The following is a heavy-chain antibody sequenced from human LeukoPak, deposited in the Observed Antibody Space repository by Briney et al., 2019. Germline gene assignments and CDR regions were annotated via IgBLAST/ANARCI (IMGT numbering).Heavy chain of an antibody. CDR3: ARRGAVAGTFDY. D-gene: IGHD6-19*01. J-gene: IGHJ4*02. V-gene: IGHV3-74*03. Sequence: GGSLRLSYAASGFTFSSYWMHWARQAPGKGLVSVSRINSVGSSTTHAVSGEDPLTISRDNAKHTVYLQMNSLRAEDTAVYYCARRGAVAGTFDYWGQGTLVTVSS. CDR1: GFTFSSYW. CDR2: INSVGSST.